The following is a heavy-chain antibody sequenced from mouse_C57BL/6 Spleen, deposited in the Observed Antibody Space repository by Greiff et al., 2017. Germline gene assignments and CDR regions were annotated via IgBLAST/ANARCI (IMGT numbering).Heavy chain of an antibody. J-gene: IGHJ1*03. CDR2: INYDGSST. CDR3: AREGSEYFDV. D-gene: IGHD6-1*01. Sequence: EVKVVESEGGLVQPGSSMKLSCTASGFTFSDYYMAWVRQVPEKGLEWVANINYDGSSTYYLDSLKSRFIISRDNAKNILYLQMSSLKSEDTATYYCAREGSEYFDVWGTGTTVTVSS. CDR1: GFTFSDYY. V-gene: IGHV5-16*01.